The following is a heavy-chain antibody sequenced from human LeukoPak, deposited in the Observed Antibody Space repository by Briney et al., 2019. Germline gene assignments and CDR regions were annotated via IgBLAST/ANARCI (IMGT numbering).Heavy chain of an antibody. CDR1: GFTFSSYS. Sequence: GGSLRLSCAASGFTFSSYSMNWVRQAPEKGLEWVSSISSSSSYVYYADSVKGRFTISRDNAKNSLYLQMNSLRAGDTAVYYCASQVVPAARVDYWGQGTLVTVSS. J-gene: IGHJ4*02. D-gene: IGHD2-2*01. CDR3: ASQVVPAARVDY. CDR2: ISSSSSYV. V-gene: IGHV3-21*01.